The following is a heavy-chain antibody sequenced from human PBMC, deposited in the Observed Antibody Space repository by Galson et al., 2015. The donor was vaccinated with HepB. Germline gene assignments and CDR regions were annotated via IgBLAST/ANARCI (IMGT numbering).Heavy chain of an antibody. J-gene: IGHJ4*02. D-gene: IGHD3-3*01. V-gene: IGHV3-21*01. CDR2: ISRSSRYI. CDR3: ARGDPITIFGVVGYFDN. CDR1: GFTFSAYS. Sequence: SLRLSCAASGFTFSAYSMNWVRQAPGKGLEWVSSISRSSRYIYYADSVKGRFTISRDNAKNSLYLQMNSLRAEDTAVYYCARGDPITIFGVVGYFDNWGQGTLATVSS.